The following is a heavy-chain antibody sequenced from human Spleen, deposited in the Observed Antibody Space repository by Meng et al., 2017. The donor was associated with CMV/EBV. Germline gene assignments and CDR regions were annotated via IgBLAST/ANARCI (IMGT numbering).Heavy chain of an antibody. Sequence: GESLKISCKAASQFTVSHLYMNWVRQAPGKGLEWVSVIYSGGSTYYADSVKGRFTISRDNSKNTLYLQMSSLRAEDTAVYYCARDNVDTATYGAFDIWGQGTMVTVSS. CDR3: ARDNVDTATYGAFDI. CDR1: QFTVSHLY. D-gene: IGHD5-18*01. V-gene: IGHV3-66*02. J-gene: IGHJ3*02. CDR2: IYSGGST.